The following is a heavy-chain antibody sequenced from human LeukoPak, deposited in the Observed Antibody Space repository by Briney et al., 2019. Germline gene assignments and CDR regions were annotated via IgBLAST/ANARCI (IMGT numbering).Heavy chain of an antibody. Sequence: GGSLRLSCAASGFTFSNAWMSWVRQAPGKGLEWVSGITNSGENTYYADSVKGRFTISRDNSKNTLYLQMNSLRAEDTAVYYCARGDYYGSGSYYLDYYYMDVWGKGTTVTVSS. CDR3: ARGDYYGSGSYYLDYYYMDV. J-gene: IGHJ6*03. CDR2: ITNSGENT. V-gene: IGHV3-66*02. CDR1: GFTFSNAW. D-gene: IGHD3-10*01.